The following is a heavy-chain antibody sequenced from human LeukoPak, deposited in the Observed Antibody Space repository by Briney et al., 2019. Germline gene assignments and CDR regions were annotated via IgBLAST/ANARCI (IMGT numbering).Heavy chain of an antibody. J-gene: IGHJ3*02. Sequence: SETLSLTCTVSGDSISSGSLYWSWTRQPAGKGLEWIGRIYTSGSTSYSPSLKSRVTMSIDTSKNQFSLKLNSVTATDTAVYYCARGAGTRSGTFDIWGQGTMVTVSS. CDR1: GDSISSGSLY. V-gene: IGHV4-61*02. CDR2: IYTSGST. D-gene: IGHD1/OR15-1a*01. CDR3: ARGAGTRSGTFDI.